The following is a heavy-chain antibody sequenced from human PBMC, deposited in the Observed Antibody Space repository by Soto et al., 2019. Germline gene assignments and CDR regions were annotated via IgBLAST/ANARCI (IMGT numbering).Heavy chain of an antibody. D-gene: IGHD6-13*01. CDR2: IITAFGPA. CDR1: GGTLNNYA. V-gene: IGHV1-69*01. CDR3: AEDGSWARLDN. Sequence: QVQLVQSGAEVKKPGSSLKVSCTASGGTLNNYAISWLRQAPGQGLEWMGGIITAFGPAIYAQKFQGRVSITAEESTQPALMYLNKLRPEDRAVYSCAEDGSWARLDNWGQGTLVTVSS. J-gene: IGHJ4*02.